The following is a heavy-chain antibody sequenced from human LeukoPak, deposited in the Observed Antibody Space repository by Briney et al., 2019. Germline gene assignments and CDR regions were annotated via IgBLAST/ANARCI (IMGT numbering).Heavy chain of an antibody. V-gene: IGHV1-2*02. CDR1: GYTFTGYY. CDR3: AKDRRGDGYYFDY. D-gene: IGHD5-24*01. CDR2: INPNSGGT. Sequence: ASVKVSCKASGYTFTGYYMHWVRQAPGQGLEWMGWINPNSGGTNYAQKFQGRVTMTRDTSISTAYMELSRLRAEDTAVYYCAKDRRGDGYYFDYWGQGTLVTVSS. J-gene: IGHJ4*02.